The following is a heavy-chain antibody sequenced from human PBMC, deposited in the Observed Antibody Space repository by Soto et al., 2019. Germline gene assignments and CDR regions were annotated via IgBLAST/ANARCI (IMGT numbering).Heavy chain of an antibody. CDR1: GFSFNNYA. V-gene: IGHV3-30*14. Sequence: QVQLVESGGGVVQPGTYLRLSCAASGFSFNNYAMHWVRQAPGKGLEWVAVILYDGSKKDYADSVKGRFTISRDNSKNTLYLQMNSLRSEDTAVYYCARANIAWNVVGGMDVWGQGTTVTVSS. J-gene: IGHJ6*01. CDR3: ARANIAWNVVGGMDV. D-gene: IGHD1-1*01. CDR2: ILYDGSKK.